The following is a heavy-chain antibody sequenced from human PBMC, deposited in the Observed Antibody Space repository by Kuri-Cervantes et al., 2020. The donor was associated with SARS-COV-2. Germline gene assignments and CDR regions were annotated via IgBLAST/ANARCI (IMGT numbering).Heavy chain of an antibody. Sequence: SETLSLTCTVSGGSISSYYWSWIRQPAGKGLEWIGRIYTSGSTNYNPSLKSRVTMSVDTSKNQFSLKLSSVTAADTAVYYCAREGLVTAYYYYMDVWGNGTTVTVSS. V-gene: IGHV4-4*07. J-gene: IGHJ6*03. CDR1: GGSISSYY. CDR2: IYTSGST. D-gene: IGHD5-18*01. CDR3: AREGLVTAYYYYMDV.